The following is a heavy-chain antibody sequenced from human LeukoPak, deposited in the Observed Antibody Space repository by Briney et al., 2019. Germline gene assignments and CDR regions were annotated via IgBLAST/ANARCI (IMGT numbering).Heavy chain of an antibody. Sequence: GRSLRLSCAASGFTFDDYAMHWVRQAPGKGLEWVSGISWNSGSIGYADSVKGRFTISRDNAKNSLYLQMNSLRAEDMALYYCAKAQYNSRSWYGGAFDIWGQGTMVTVSS. CDR2: ISWNSGSI. V-gene: IGHV3-9*03. CDR1: GFTFDDYA. CDR3: AKAQYNSRSWYGGAFDI. D-gene: IGHD6-13*01. J-gene: IGHJ3*02.